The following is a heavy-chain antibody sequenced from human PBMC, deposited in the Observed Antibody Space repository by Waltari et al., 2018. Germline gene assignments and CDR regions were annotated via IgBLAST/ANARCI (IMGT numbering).Heavy chain of an antibody. CDR1: GFIFTSYW. Sequence: EVQVVESGGDLVQPGGSLILSCVASGFIFTSYWMSWVRQAPGKGLEWMANVKEDGSAKTYMDSVKGRFTISRDNAQNSVFLQMNNLRVEDTAVYYCVRDKPYGSYDIWGQGTMVTVSS. CDR2: VKEDGSAK. CDR3: VRDKPYGSYDI. V-gene: IGHV3-7*01. J-gene: IGHJ3*02. D-gene: IGHD2-15*01.